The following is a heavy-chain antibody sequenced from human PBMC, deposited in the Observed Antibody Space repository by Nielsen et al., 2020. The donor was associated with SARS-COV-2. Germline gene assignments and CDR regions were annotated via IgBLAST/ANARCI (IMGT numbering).Heavy chain of an antibody. CDR3: AKDTDILTGYYHSGGFDY. J-gene: IGHJ4*02. D-gene: IGHD3-9*01. CDR2: ISWNSGSI. V-gene: IGHV3-9*01. Sequence: WIRQPPGKGLEWVSGISWNSGSIGYADSVKGQFTISRDNAKNSLYLQMNSLRAEDTALYYCAKDTDILTGYYHSGGFDYWGQGTLVTVSS.